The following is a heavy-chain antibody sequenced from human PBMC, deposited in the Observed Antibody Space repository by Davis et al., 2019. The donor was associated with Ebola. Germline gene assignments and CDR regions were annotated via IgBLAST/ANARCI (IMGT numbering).Heavy chain of an antibody. CDR1: GFTFDAYA. J-gene: IGHJ5*02. D-gene: IGHD5-18*01. V-gene: IGHV3-9*01. CDR2: ISWNSDSV. CDR3: ARDSLRYSAAYGGWLDP. Sequence: GGSLRLSCVGSGFTFDAYAMHWVRQVPGKGLEWVSSISWNSDSVGYVDSVKGRFTISKDNAKNTLYLQMNGLRADDTAMYYCARDSLRYSAAYGGWLDPWGQETLVIVSS.